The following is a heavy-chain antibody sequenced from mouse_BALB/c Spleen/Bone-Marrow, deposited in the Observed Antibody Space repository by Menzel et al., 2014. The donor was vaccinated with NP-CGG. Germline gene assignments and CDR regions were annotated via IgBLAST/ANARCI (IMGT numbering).Heavy chain of an antibody. J-gene: IGHJ2*01. D-gene: IGHD1-1*01. CDR3: ARDLYYYGFDY. CDR2: IWGDGST. CDR1: GFSLTDYG. Sequence: VNVVESGPGLVAPSQSLSITCTVSGFSLTDYGVNWVRQPPGENLEWLGMIWGDGSTDYNSALKSRLSISKDNSQSQVFLKMNSLETDDTARYYCARDLYYYGFDYWGQGTTLTVSS. V-gene: IGHV2-6-7*01.